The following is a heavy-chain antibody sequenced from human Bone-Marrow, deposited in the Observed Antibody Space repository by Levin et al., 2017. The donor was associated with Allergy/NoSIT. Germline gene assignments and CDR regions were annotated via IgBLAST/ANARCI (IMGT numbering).Heavy chain of an antibody. V-gene: IGHV4-4*07. CDR2: VYSDGTT. D-gene: IGHD6-19*01. Sequence: ESLKISCSVSGVSISSYYWNWIRQPAGEALEWIGRVYSDGTTNKNPSLKSRVTMSVDMSRNQFSLNLNSLTAADTAIYYCARQDRYLSGWFLKDWGQGKLVIVSS. J-gene: IGHJ4*02. CDR1: GVSISSYY. CDR3: ARQDRYLSGWFLKD.